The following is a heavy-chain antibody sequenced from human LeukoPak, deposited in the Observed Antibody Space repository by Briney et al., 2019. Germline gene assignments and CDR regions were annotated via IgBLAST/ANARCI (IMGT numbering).Heavy chain of an antibody. J-gene: IGHJ4*02. CDR3: AKAGYSGYEFDY. CDR1: GFTFSSYG. V-gene: IGHV3-30*18. CDR2: ISYDGSNK. Sequence: GGSLRLSCAASGFTFSSYGMHWVRQAPGKGLEWVAVISYDGSNKYYADSVKGRFTISRDNSKNTLYLQMNSLGAEDTAVYYCAKAGYSGYEFDYWGQGTLVTVSS. D-gene: IGHD5-12*01.